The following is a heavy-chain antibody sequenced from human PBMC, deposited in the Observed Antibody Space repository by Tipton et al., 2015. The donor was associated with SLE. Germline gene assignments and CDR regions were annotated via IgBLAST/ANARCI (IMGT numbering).Heavy chain of an antibody. V-gene: IGHV4-34*01. J-gene: IGHJ2*01. D-gene: IGHD3-16*01. CDR3: ARQRGYYDGTPFPPWNFDL. CDR2: IHYAGGT. CDR1: GGSFSGYY. Sequence: TLSLTCAVYGGSFSGYYWGWIRQSPAQGLEWIGTIHYAGGTYYNPSLRSRLTISVDTSENHFSLNLNSVTAADTAVYFCARQRGYYDGTPFPPWNFDLWGRGTQVPVSS.